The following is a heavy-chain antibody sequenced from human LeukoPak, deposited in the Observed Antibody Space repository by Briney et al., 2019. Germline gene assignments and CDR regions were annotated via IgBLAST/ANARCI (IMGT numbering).Heavy chain of an antibody. D-gene: IGHD5-18*01. J-gene: IGHJ4*02. CDR2: ISWNSGSI. CDR3: AKDAGYSYGHFDY. Sequence: GGSLRLSCAASGFTFDDYAMHWVRQAPGKGPEWVSGISWNSGSIGYADSVKGRFTISRDNAKNSLYLQMNSLRAEDTALYYCAKDAGYSYGHFDYWGQGTLVTVSS. CDR1: GFTFDDYA. V-gene: IGHV3-9*01.